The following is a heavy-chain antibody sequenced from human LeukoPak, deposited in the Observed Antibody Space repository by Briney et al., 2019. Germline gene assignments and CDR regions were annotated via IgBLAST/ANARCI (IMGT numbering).Heavy chain of an antibody. V-gene: IGHV4-4*09. D-gene: IGHD6-19*01. Sequence: SETLSLTCTVSGGSISSHYWNWIRQPPGKGLEWIGYIYASGSTSYNPSLKSRVTISVDRSRNQFSLRLSSVTAADTAVYFCARSIAVTEYYYMDVWGKGTTVTVSS. CDR2: IYASGST. CDR3: ARSIAVTEYYYMDV. CDR1: GGSISSHY. J-gene: IGHJ6*03.